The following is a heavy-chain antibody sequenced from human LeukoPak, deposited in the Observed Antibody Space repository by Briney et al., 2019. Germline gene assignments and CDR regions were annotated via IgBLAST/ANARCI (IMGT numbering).Heavy chain of an antibody. Sequence: SETLSLTCTVSGGSISSYYWSWIRQPPRKGLEWIGYVFYSGSINYNPSLKSRVTISIDASRNQFSLKLSSVTAADTAVYYCARLTSGTHPNFDYWGQGTLVTVSS. V-gene: IGHV4-59*08. CDR1: GGSISSYY. J-gene: IGHJ4*02. D-gene: IGHD3-10*01. CDR3: ARLTSGTHPNFDY. CDR2: VFYSGSI.